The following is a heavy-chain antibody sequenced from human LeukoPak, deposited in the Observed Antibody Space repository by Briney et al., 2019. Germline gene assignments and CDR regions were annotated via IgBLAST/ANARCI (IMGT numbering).Heavy chain of an antibody. CDR2: INSDGSST. CDR1: GFTFSSYW. CDR3: ARVQGHPPNGLDV. V-gene: IGHV3-74*01. D-gene: IGHD2-8*01. J-gene: IGHJ3*01. Sequence: GGSLRLSCAGSGFTFSSYWMHWVRQAPGKGLVWVSRINSDGSSTSYADSVKGRFTISRDNAKNTLYLQMNSLRAEDTAVYYCARVQGHPPNGLDVWGQGTMVTVSS.